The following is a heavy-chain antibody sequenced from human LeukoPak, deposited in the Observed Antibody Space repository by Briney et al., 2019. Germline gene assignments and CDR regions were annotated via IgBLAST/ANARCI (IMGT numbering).Heavy chain of an antibody. CDR3: ARAYCGGDRYNDY. V-gene: IGHV1-3*01. J-gene: IGHJ4*02. Sequence: GASVKVSCKASGYTFTTYAIHWVRQAPGQGLEWMGWINVGNANTRYSQKFQGRVTITRDTSASTAYIEMSSLRSEDTAVYYCARAYCGGDRYNDYWGQGTLVTVSS. CDR1: GYTFTTYA. D-gene: IGHD2-21*02. CDR2: INVGNANT.